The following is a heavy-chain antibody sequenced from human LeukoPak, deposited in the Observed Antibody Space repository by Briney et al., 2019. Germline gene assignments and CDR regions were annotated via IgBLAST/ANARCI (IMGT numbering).Heavy chain of an antibody. J-gene: IGHJ4*02. D-gene: IGHD6-6*01. CDR1: GFTFSSYA. CDR2: IYSGGTT. Sequence: GGSLRLSCAASGFTFSSYAMSWVRQAPGKGLEWVSVIYSGGTTYYADSVKGRFTISRDNSKNTLYLQMNSLRAEDTAVYYCARGPYSSSAGPLDYWGQGTLVTVSS. CDR3: ARGPYSSSAGPLDY. V-gene: IGHV3-23*03.